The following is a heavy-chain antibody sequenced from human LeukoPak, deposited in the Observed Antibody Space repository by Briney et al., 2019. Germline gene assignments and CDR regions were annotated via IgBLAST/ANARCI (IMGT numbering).Heavy chain of an antibody. J-gene: IGHJ5*02. Sequence: SETLSLTCTVSGRSISSGDYYWGWIRQPPGKGLEWIAYMYYSGSTYYNPSLKSRVTMSADTSKNQLSLKLSSVTAADTAVYYCAIPYYYDTRLDPWGQGILVTVSS. CDR3: AIPYYYDTRLDP. V-gene: IGHV4-30-4*01. CDR2: MYYSGST. D-gene: IGHD3-22*01. CDR1: GRSISSGDYY.